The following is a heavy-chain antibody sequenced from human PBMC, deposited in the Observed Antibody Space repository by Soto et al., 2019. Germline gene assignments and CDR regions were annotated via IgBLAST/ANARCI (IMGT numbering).Heavy chain of an antibody. D-gene: IGHD2-8*01. CDR2: INQDGSEK. Sequence: EVQLVDSGGGLVQPGGSLRLSCAASGFSFSGFWMSWVRQAPGKGLEWVANINQDGSEKYYMDSVKGRFTISRDNAKNSLYLQMNSLRAEDTAVYYCARGLYAHLFDYWGQGTLVNVSS. CDR3: ARGLYAHLFDY. CDR1: GFSFSGFW. V-gene: IGHV3-7*04. J-gene: IGHJ4*02.